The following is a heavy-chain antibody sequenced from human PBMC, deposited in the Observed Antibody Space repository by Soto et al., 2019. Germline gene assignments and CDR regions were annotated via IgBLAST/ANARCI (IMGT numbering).Heavy chain of an antibody. V-gene: IGHV4-4*02. CDR2: IYHSGST. CDR3: ARVGGSGWYDYYGMDV. Sequence: QVQLQESGPGLVKPSGTLSLTCAVSGGSISSSNWWSWVRQPPGKGLEWIGEIYHSGSTNYNPSRKGRVTISVDKSKNQCYLKLSSVTAADTAVYYCARVGGSGWYDYYGMDVWGQGTTVTVSS. D-gene: IGHD6-19*01. CDR1: GGSISSSNW. J-gene: IGHJ6*02.